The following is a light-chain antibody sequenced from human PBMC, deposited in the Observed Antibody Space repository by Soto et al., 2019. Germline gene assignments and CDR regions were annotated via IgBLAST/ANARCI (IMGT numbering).Light chain of an antibody. J-gene: IGLJ2*01. CDR2: DVS. V-gene: IGLV2-14*01. CDR1: SSDVGGYNY. CDR3: SSYASSSTVV. Sequence: QSALTQPASVSGSPGQSITISCTGTSSDVGGYNYVSWYQQHPGKAPKLMIYDVSNRPSGVSNRFSGSKSGNTASLTISGVQAEDEADYYCSSYASSSTVVFGGGTKVTVI.